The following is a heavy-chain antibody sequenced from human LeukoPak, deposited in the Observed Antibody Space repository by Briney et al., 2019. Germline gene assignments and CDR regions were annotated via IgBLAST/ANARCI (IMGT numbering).Heavy chain of an antibody. CDR3: AGSAWAPY. V-gene: IGHV4-39*01. J-gene: IGHJ4*02. Sequence: SETLSLTCTVSGGSISNSSYYWGWIRQSPGKGLEWIGSIYYSGSTYYNLSLKSRVTISVDTSKNQFSLKVNSVTAADSAVYYCAGSAWAPYWGQGTLVTVSS. CDR2: IYYSGST. CDR1: GGSISNSSYY. D-gene: IGHD1-26*01.